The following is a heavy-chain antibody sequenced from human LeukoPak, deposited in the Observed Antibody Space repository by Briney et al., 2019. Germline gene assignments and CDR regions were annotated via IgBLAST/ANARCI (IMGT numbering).Heavy chain of an antibody. CDR2: IYYSGST. Sequence: PSETLSLTCTVSGGSISSSSYYWGWIRQPPGKGLEWIGSIYYSGSTYCNPSLKSRVTISVDTSKNQFSLKLSSVTAADTAVYYCARPYGDRGYFDYWGQGTLVTVSS. D-gene: IGHD4-17*01. CDR3: ARPYGDRGYFDY. J-gene: IGHJ4*02. CDR1: GGSISSSSYY. V-gene: IGHV4-39*01.